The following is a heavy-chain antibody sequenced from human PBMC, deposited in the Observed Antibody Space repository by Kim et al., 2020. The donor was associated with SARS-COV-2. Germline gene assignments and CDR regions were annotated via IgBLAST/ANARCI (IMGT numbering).Heavy chain of an antibody. CDR3: TTVFVY. CDR2: IDHVGSGT. V-gene: IGHV3-74*01. J-gene: IGHJ4*02. D-gene: IGHD1-26*01. Sequence: GGSLRLSCAVSGFSMSSYWMHWVRQVPGKGLEWVSRIDHVGSGTSYADSVKGRFTISRDDAKNTVYLQLNSLRAEDTAIYYCTTVFVYWGQGSLVTVS. CDR1: GFSMSSYW.